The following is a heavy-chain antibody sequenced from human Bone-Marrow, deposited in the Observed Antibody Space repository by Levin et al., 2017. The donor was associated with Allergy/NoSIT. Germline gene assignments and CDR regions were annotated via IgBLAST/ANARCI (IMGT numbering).Heavy chain of an antibody. CDR1: GVSVNRDDYY. CDR2: IFHDVSS. Sequence: KASETLSLTCTVSGVSVNRDDYYWSWIRQSPGKGLEWIGYIFHDVSSYNSPSLASRIDMSLDTSENQFSLSLKSVTAADTAIYYCAAIRCLERCTHFRRDRAFDMWGPGTLVTVS. J-gene: IGHJ3*02. D-gene: IGHD2-8*01. V-gene: IGHV4-30-4*01. CDR3: AAIRCLERCTHFRRDRAFDM.